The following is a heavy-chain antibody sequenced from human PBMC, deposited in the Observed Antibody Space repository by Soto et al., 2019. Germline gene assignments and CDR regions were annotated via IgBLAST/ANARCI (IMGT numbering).Heavy chain of an antibody. CDR3: ATLGYCSTTACFDIGN. J-gene: IGHJ4*02. V-gene: IGHV4-31*03. CDR1: GGSISSGTYY. Sequence: PSETLSLTCTVSGGSISSGTYYWTWIRQHPGKGLEWFGYIYHAGTTHYNPSLKSRVAMSLDTSKNQFSLNLRSVTAADTGVYYCATLGYCSTTACFDIGNWGQGALVTV. D-gene: IGHD2-2*01. CDR2: IYHAGTT.